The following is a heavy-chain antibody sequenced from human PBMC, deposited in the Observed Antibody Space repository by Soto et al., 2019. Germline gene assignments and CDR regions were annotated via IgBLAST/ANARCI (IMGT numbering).Heavy chain of an antibody. CDR2: TYYRSKWYN. CDR3: ARDFRDYCTNGVCYEGTAFDI. D-gene: IGHD2-8*01. CDR1: GDSVSSNSAA. Sequence: PSQTLSLTCAISGDSVSSNSAAWNWIRQSPSRGLEWLGRTYYRSKWYNDYAVSVKSRITINPDTSKNQFSLQLNSVTPEDTAVYYCARDFRDYCTNGVCYEGTAFDIWGQGTMVTVSS. J-gene: IGHJ3*02. V-gene: IGHV6-1*01.